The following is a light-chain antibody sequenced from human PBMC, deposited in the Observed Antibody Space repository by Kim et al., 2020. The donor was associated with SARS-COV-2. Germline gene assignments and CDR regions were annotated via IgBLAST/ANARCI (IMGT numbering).Light chain of an antibody. Sequence: SASVGDRCALTYVASESIIRGLAGFQQKPGKAPKLRIYVAPSLESGAPSRFSGCGSGTEFTLTIRSLQPDVFATYNCKQYKSYPNTFGQGTKLDI. CDR1: ESIIRG. CDR2: VAP. J-gene: IGKJ1*01. V-gene: IGKV1-5*01. CDR3: KQYKSYPNT.